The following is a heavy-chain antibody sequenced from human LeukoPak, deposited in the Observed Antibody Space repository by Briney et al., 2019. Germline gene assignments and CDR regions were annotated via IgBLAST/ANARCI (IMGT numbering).Heavy chain of an antibody. CDR1: GFTFSSYA. J-gene: IGHJ4*02. V-gene: IGHV3-23*01. Sequence: GGSLRLSCAASGFTFSSYAMSWVRQAPGKGXXXXXXXXXSGGSTYYADSVKGGFTISRDNSKNTLYLQRNSLRAEDTAVYYCAKVLVVVVTATQYYFDYWGQGTLVTVSS. CDR2: XXXSGGST. CDR3: AKVLVVVVTATQYYFDY. D-gene: IGHD2-21*02.